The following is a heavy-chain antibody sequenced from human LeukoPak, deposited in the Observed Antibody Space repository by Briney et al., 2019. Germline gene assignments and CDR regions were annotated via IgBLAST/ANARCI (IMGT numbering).Heavy chain of an antibody. Sequence: PGGSLRLSCAASGFTFSSYEMNWVRQAPGKGLEWVSYISSSGSTIYYADSVKGRLTISRDNAKNSLYLQMNSLRAEDTAVYYCARGPSVTQVYWGQGTLVTVSS. CDR2: ISSSGSTI. D-gene: IGHD4-17*01. CDR3: ARGPSVTQVY. J-gene: IGHJ4*02. V-gene: IGHV3-48*03. CDR1: GFTFSSYE.